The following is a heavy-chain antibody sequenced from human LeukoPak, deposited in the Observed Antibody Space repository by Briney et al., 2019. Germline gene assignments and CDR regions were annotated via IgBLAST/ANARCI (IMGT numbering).Heavy chain of an antibody. CDR3: ARDKSCFYYVMDV. D-gene: IGHD2-15*01. CDR1: GFTFSGYW. J-gene: IGHJ6*02. CDR2: INSDGSSK. V-gene: IGHV3-74*01. Sequence: PGGSLRLSCAASGFTFSGYWMHWVRQAPGKGLVWVSRINSDGSSKSYADSVKGRYTISRDNAKNTLYLQMNNLRAEDMAVYYCARDKSCFYYVMDVWGQGTTVTVSS.